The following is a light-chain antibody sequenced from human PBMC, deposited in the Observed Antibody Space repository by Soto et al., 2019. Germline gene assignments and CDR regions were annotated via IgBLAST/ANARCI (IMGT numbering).Light chain of an antibody. Sequence: DILLTQSPSFLSASVGDRVTITCRASQGISNYLAWYQQKPGKAPKLLIYAASILQSGVPSRFSGSGSGTEFTITISSLQPEYFATYYCLQLNSDPFTFGPGTKVDIK. CDR1: QGISNY. CDR3: LQLNSDPFT. CDR2: AAS. V-gene: IGKV1-9*01. J-gene: IGKJ3*01.